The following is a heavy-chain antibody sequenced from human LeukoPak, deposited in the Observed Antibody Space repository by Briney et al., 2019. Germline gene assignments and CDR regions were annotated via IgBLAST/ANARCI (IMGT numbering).Heavy chain of an antibody. CDR1: GYTFTGYY. CDR2: INPNSGGA. J-gene: IGHJ6*04. Sequence: ASVKVSCKASGYTFTGYYMHWVRQAPGQGLEWMGRINPNSGGANYAQKFQGRVTMTRATSISTAYMELSRLRSDDTAVYYCARDFCGGDCYSRSTYMDVWGKGNTVTVSS. V-gene: IGHV1-2*06. CDR3: ARDFCGGDCYSRSTYMDV. D-gene: IGHD2-21*02.